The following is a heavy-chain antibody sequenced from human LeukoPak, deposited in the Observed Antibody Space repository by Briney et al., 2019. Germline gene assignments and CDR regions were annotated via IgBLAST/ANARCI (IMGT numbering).Heavy chain of an antibody. CDR1: GGSISSGGYY. CDR3: ARGGRSGWYYFDY. V-gene: IGHV4-31*03. J-gene: IGHJ4*02. D-gene: IGHD6-19*01. CDR2: IYYSGST. Sequence: SGTLSLTCTVSGGSISSGGYYWSWIRQHPGKGLEWIGYIYYSGSTYYNPSLKSRVTISVDTSKNQFSLKLSSVTAADTAVYYCARGGRSGWYYFDYWGQGTLVTVSS.